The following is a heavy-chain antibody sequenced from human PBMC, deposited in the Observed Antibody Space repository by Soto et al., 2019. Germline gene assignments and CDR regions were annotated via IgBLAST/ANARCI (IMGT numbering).Heavy chain of an antibody. J-gene: IGHJ4*02. CDR2: ISGSGGST. CDR1: GFTFSSYA. V-gene: IGHV3-23*01. Sequence: GGSLRLSCAASGFTFSSYAMSWVRQAPGKGLEWVSAISGSGGSTYYADSVKGRFTISRDNSKNTLYLQMNSLRAEDTAVYYCAKDKGRFLEWLLAYWGQGTLLTVSS. D-gene: IGHD3-3*01. CDR3: AKDKGRFLEWLLAY.